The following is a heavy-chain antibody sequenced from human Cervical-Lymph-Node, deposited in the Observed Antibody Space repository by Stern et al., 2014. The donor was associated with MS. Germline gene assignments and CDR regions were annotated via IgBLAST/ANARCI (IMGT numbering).Heavy chain of an antibody. CDR1: GFTFSSYD. Sequence: EVQLEESGGGLVQPGGSLRLSCAASGFTFSSYDMHWVRQVVGKGLEWVSAIGSAGDTYYPDSVKGRFTISRENAKRSLYLQMNGLRAGDTAVYYCARLSYDSTFDYWGQGTLVTVSS. V-gene: IGHV3-13*01. CDR3: ARLSYDSTFDY. D-gene: IGHD3-22*01. J-gene: IGHJ4*02. CDR2: IGSAGDT.